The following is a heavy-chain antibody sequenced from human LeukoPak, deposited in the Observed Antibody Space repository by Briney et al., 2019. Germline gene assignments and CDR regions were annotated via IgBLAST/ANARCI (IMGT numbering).Heavy chain of an antibody. CDR1: GFTSSSYA. J-gene: IGHJ4*02. CDR2: ISGSGGST. D-gene: IGHD3-9*01. CDR3: AKGDERYFDWLASFDY. V-gene: IGHV3-23*01. Sequence: GGSLRLSCAASGFTSSSYAMSWVRQAPGKGLEWVSAISGSGGSTYYADSVKGRFTISRDNSKNTLYLQMNSLRAEDTAVYYCAKGDERYFDWLASFDYWGQGTLVTVSS.